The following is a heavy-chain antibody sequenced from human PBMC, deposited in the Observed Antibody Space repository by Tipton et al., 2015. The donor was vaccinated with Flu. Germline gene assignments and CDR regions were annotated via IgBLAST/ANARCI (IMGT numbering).Heavy chain of an antibody. J-gene: IGHJ3*02. D-gene: IGHD3-16*01. CDR2: ISSSGSHT. Sequence: SLRLSCEASGFTFSYYGMNWVRLAPGKGLEWVSFISSSGSHTYYADAVRGRFTVSRDDAKNSLYLQMNSLRVEDTAEYFCAREWADYYDSNEGDFFDIWGQGTRVTVSS. CDR1: GFTFSYYG. CDR3: AREWADYYDSNEGDFFDI. V-gene: IGHV3-21*01.